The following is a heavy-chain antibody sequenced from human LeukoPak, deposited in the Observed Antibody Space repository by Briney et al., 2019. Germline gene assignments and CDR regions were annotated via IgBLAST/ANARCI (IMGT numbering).Heavy chain of an antibody. Sequence: SETLSLTCTVSGGSISSYYWSWIRQPAGKGLEWIGRIYTSGSTIYNPSLKSRVTMSVDTSKNQFSLKLSSVTAADTAVYYCARDRNDILTGYPENWFDPWGQGTLVTVSS. CDR2: IYTSGST. J-gene: IGHJ5*02. V-gene: IGHV4-4*07. CDR3: ARDRNDILTGYPENWFDP. D-gene: IGHD3-9*01. CDR1: GGSISSYY.